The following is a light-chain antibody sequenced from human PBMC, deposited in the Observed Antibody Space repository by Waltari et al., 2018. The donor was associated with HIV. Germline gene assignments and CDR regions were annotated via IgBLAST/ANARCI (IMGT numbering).Light chain of an antibody. CDR2: EVT. CDR3: DSYTPQSFHV. Sequence: QSALTQPASVSGSPGQSITISCTGTNSDVGGYNYVSWYQQHPGKPPGLIIFEVTKRPPGISTRFSGSKSGNSASLTISGLQSEDEADYYCDSYTPQSFHVFGSGTRVTVL. J-gene: IGLJ1*01. V-gene: IGLV2-14*01. CDR1: NSDVGGYNY.